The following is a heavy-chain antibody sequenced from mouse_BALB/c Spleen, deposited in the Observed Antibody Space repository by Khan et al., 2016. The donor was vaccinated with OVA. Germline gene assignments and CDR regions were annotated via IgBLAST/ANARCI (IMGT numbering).Heavy chain of an antibody. CDR2: INPNNGGT. Sequence: QVQLKESGAELVKPGASVKLSCKASGYTFSSYYMYWVKQRPGQGLEWIGEINPNNGGTNFNQNFKSKATLTVDTSSSTAFMQLSSLTSEDSAVYYCTRSGYGSFAYWGQGTLVTVSA. J-gene: IGHJ3*01. D-gene: IGHD2-2*01. V-gene: IGHV1S81*02. CDR3: TRSGYGSFAY. CDR1: GYTFSSYY.